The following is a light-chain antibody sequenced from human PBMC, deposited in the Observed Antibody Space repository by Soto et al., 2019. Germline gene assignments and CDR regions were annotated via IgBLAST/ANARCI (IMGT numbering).Light chain of an antibody. CDR3: SSYAGNNNYV. CDR1: SGVVGTYAL. Sequence: QSALTQPPSASGSPGQSVTMSCTGSSGVVGTYALVSWYQQHPGKAPKLMIYGVHKRPPGVPDRFSGSQSGNTASLTVSGLQAEDEADYFCSSYAGNNNYVFGTGTKVTVL. CDR2: GVH. V-gene: IGLV2-8*01. J-gene: IGLJ1*01.